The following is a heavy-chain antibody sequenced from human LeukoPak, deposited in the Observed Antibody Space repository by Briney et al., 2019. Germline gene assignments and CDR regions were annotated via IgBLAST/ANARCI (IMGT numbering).Heavy chain of an antibody. D-gene: IGHD1-26*01. V-gene: IGHV3-48*02. Sequence: GGSLRLSCAASGFTFSSYSMNRVRQAPGKGLEWISYITSSSSTIYYADSVKGRFTVSRDNAKNSLYLQMNSLRDEDTAVYYCARAWYSWGYYFDYWGQGTLVTVSS. J-gene: IGHJ4*02. CDR2: ITSSSSTI. CDR1: GFTFSSYS. CDR3: ARAWYSWGYYFDY.